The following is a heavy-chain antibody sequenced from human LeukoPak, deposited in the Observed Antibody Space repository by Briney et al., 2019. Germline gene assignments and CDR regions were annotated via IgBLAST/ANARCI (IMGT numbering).Heavy chain of an antibody. Sequence: GGSLRLSCAASGFTFDDYGMSWVRQAPGKGLEWVSGINWNGGSTGYADSVKGRFTISRDNAKNSLYLQMNSLRAEDTALYHCARDRQREPSYYYDSSGYYSPDAFDIWGQGTMVTVSS. CDR3: ARDRQREPSYYYDSSGYYSPDAFDI. D-gene: IGHD3-22*01. CDR2: INWNGGST. CDR1: GFTFDDYG. J-gene: IGHJ3*02. V-gene: IGHV3-20*01.